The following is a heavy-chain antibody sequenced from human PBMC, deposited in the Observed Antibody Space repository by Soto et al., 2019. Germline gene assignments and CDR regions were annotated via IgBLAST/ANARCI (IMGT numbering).Heavy chain of an antibody. D-gene: IGHD3-22*01. CDR1: GYTFTGYY. V-gene: IGHV1-2*02. CDR3: ARGGYYDSSGQPLGNWFDP. J-gene: IGHJ5*02. Sequence: QVQLVQSGAEVKKPGASVKVSCKASGYTFTGYYMHWVRQAPGQGLEWMGWINPNSGGTNYAQKFQGRVTMTRDTSISPAYMELSRLRSDDTAVCYCARGGYYDSSGQPLGNWFDPWGQGTLVTVSS. CDR2: INPNSGGT.